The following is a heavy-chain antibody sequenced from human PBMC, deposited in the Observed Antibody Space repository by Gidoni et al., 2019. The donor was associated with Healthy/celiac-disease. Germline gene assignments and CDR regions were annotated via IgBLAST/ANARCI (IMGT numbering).Heavy chain of an antibody. J-gene: IGHJ6*03. CDR2: ISSSSSYI. CDR3: ARGGGQIVVVPAAPYYYYYMDV. Sequence: EVQLVESGGGLVKPGGSLRLSCAASGFTFSSYSMNWVRQAPGKGLEWVSSISSSSSYIYYADSVKGRFTIYRDNAKNSLYLQMNSLRAEDTAVYYCARGGGQIVVVPAAPYYYYYMDVWGKGTTVTVSS. D-gene: IGHD2-2*01. CDR1: GFTFSSYS. V-gene: IGHV3-21*01.